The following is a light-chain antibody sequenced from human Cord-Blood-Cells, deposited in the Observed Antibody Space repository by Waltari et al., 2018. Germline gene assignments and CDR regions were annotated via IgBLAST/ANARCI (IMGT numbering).Light chain of an antibody. CDR1: QSISSY. J-gene: IGKJ4*01. CDR2: AAS. V-gene: IGKV1-39*01. CDR3: QQSYSTPLT. Sequence: IQMTQSPSSLSASVVVRVTITCRASQSISSYLNWYQQKPGKAPKLMIYAASSLQSGVPSRFSGSGSGTDFTLTISSLQPEDFATYYCQQSYSTPLTFGGGTKVEIK.